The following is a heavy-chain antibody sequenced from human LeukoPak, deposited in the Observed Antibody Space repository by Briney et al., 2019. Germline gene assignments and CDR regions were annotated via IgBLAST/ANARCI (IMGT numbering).Heavy chain of an antibody. CDR3: ARDPGVGWTYYFDY. D-gene: IGHD3/OR15-3a*01. CDR1: GYTFTGCY. J-gene: IGHJ4*02. V-gene: IGHV1-2*02. CDR2: INPNSGGT. Sequence: ASVKVSCKASGYTFTGCYMHWVRQAPGQGLEWMGWINPNSGGTNYAQKFQGRVTMTRDTSISTAYMELSRLRSDDTAVYYCARDPGVGWTYYFDYWGQGTLVTVSS.